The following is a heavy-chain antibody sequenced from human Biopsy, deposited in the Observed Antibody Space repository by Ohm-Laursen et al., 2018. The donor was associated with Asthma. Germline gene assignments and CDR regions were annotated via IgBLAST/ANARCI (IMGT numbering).Heavy chain of an antibody. V-gene: IGHV3-53*01. CDR1: GFAGSRDY. J-gene: IGHJ4*02. D-gene: IGHD3-22*01. CDR3: ARGDSSNWSHYYFDY. CDR2: IYSGGTS. Sequence: SLRLSCAASGFAGSRDYMFWVRQAPGKGLEWVSVIYSGGTSHTADSVRGRFTISRDYSKNTLYLQMHRLRAEDTAVYYCARGDSSNWSHYYFDYWGQGTLVTVSS.